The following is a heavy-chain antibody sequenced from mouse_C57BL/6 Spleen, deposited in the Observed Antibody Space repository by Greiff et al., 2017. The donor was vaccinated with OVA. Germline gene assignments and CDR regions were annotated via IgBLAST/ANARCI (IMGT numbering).Heavy chain of an antibody. J-gene: IGHJ3*01. CDR3: ARESYGYDGVAY. CDR2: ISYDGSN. V-gene: IGHV3-6*01. Sequence: VQLKESGPGLVKPSQSLSLTCSVTGYSITSGYYWNWIRQFPGNKLEWMGYISYDGSNNYNPSLKNRISITRDTSKNQFFLKLNSVTTEDTATYYCARESYGYDGVAYWGQGTLVTVSA. D-gene: IGHD2-2*01. CDR1: GYSITSGYY.